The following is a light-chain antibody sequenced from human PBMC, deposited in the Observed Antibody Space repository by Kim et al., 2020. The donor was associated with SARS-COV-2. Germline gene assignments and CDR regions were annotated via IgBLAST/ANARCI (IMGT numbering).Light chain of an antibody. CDR3: SSYTDDNTVI. J-gene: IGLJ2*01. CDR1: SSDIGGYNY. Sequence: QSALTQPASVSGPPGQPITISCTGTSSDIGGYNYVSWYQQYPGKAPKLMIYDVTDRPSGVSNRFSGSKSANTASLTISGLRADDEATYYCSSYTDDNTVIFGGGTKVTVL. CDR2: DVT. V-gene: IGLV2-14*03.